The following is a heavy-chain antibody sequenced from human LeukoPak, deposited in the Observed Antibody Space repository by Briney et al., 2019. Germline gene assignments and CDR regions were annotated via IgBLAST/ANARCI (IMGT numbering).Heavy chain of an antibody. D-gene: IGHD3-22*01. CDR3: ARDRLYYYDSSGYYSHDAFDI. CDR2: ISSSSSYI. CDR1: GFTFSSYS. J-gene: IGHJ3*02. Sequence: GGSLRLSCAASGFTFSSYSMNWVRQAPGKGPEWVSSISSSSSYIYYADSVKGRFTISRDNAKNSLYLQMNSLRAEDTAVYYCARDRLYYYDSSGYYSHDAFDIWGQGTMVTVSS. V-gene: IGHV3-21*01.